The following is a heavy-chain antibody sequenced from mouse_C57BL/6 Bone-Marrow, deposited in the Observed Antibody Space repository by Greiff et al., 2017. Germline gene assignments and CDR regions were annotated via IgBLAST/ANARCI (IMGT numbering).Heavy chain of an antibody. V-gene: IGHV1-4*01. Sequence: QVQLQQSGAELARPGASVKMSCKASGYTFTGYTMHWVKQRPGQGLEWIGYINPSSGYTKYNQKFKDKATLTADKSSSTAYMQLRSLTSEDSAVYYCARSFYFYAMDYWGQGTSVTVSS. CDR3: ARSFYFYAMDY. CDR1: GYTFTGYT. J-gene: IGHJ4*01. D-gene: IGHD2-1*01. CDR2: INPSSGYT.